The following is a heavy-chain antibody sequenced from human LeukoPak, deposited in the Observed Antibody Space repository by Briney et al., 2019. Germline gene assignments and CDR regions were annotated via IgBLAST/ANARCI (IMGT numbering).Heavy chain of an antibody. CDR2: INSGGSST. D-gene: IGHD6-19*01. V-gene: IGHV3-74*01. J-gene: IGHJ4*02. CDR3: AKDGDSSGWYYFDY. Sequence: GGSLRLSCAASGFTFSNHWMHWVRQAPGKGLVWVSRINSGGSSTSYGGPVEGRFTISRDNTKNTLYLQMNSLRAEDTAVYYCAKDGDSSGWYYFDYWGQGPLVTVSS. CDR1: GFTFSNHW.